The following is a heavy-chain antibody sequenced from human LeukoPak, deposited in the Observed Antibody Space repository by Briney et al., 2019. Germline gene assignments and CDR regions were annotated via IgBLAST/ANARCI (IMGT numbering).Heavy chain of an antibody. CDR1: GGTFSSYA. CDR2: IIPIFGTA. D-gene: IGHD3-16*02. J-gene: IGHJ4*02. Sequence: SVKVSCKASGGTFSSYAISWVRQAPGQGLEWMGGIIPIFGTANYAQKFQGRVTITADESTSTAYMELSSLRSEDTAVYYCARAPGMYYDYVWGSYRSGGNFDYWGQGTLVTVSS. CDR3: ARAPGMYYDYVWGSYRSGGNFDY. V-gene: IGHV1-69*13.